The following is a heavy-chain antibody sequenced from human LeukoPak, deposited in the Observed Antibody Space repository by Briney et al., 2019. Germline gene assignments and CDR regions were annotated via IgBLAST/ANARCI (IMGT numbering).Heavy chain of an antibody. J-gene: IGHJ4*02. D-gene: IGHD3-22*01. V-gene: IGHV1-69*13. CDR1: GGTFTNYA. Sequence: SVTVSCLASGGTFTNYAISWVRQAPGQGLEWMGGIVPLFGTAKYGQKFQGTVSITADESTSTAYMELSSLRYEDTAVYYCTIGWNYYDSSGQGIWGQGTLVTVSS. CDR3: TIGWNYYDSSGQGI. CDR2: IVPLFGTA.